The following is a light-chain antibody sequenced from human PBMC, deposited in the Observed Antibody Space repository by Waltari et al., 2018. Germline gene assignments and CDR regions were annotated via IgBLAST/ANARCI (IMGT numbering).Light chain of an antibody. CDR2: LGF. CDR3: MQSLQTLWT. CDR1: QSLLHRIGNNY. V-gene: IGKV2-28*01. Sequence: DIVVTQSPLSLAVTPGAPASISCMSNQSLLHRIGNNYLDWYLQKPVQSPQLLIYLGFSRASVVPDRFSGSGSGTDFTLRISRVEAEDVGVYYCMQSLQTLWTFGPGTKVEIK. J-gene: IGKJ1*01.